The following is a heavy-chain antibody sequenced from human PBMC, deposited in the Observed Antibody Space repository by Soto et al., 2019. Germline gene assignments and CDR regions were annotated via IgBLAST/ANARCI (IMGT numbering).Heavy chain of an antibody. CDR1: GFTFSSYS. CDR2: ISSSSSYI. Sequence: EVQLVESGGGLVKPGGSLRLSCAASGFTFSSYSMNWVRQAPGKGLEWVSSISSSSSYIYYADSVKGRFTISRDNAKNSLYLQMKSLRAEDTAVYYCARVGTTGNFDYWGQGTLVTVSS. J-gene: IGHJ4*02. CDR3: ARVGTTGNFDY. V-gene: IGHV3-21*01. D-gene: IGHD1-7*01.